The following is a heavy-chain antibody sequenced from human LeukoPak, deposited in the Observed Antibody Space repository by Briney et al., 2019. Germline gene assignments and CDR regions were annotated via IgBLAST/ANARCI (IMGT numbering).Heavy chain of an antibody. CDR2: IYHSGRT. CDR3: ARDETYSDVWSGSAGGGKGNYLDY. Sequence: TASETLSLTCAVYGGSFSGYYWSWIRQPPGKGLEWIGSIYHSGRTHYNPSLKSRVIISVDTSKNYFSLKLSSVTAADTAMYYCARDETYSDVWSGSAGGGKGNYLDYWGQGILVTVSS. V-gene: IGHV4-34*01. D-gene: IGHD3-3*01. CDR1: GGSFSGYY. J-gene: IGHJ4*02.